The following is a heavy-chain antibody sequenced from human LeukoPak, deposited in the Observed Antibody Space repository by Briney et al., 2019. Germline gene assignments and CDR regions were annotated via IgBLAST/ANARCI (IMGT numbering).Heavy chain of an antibody. CDR2: ITGGGGTT. J-gene: IGHJ3*02. CDR3: VRDGREGFDI. Sequence: PGGSLRLSCAASGFTFSSYAMTWVRQAPGKGLEWVSTITGGGGTTYYPDSVKGRFTISRDNVKNSLYLQVSSLRAEDTAVYYCVRDGREGFDIWGHGTLVIVSS. D-gene: IGHD5-24*01. CDR1: GFTFSSYA. V-gene: IGHV3-23*01.